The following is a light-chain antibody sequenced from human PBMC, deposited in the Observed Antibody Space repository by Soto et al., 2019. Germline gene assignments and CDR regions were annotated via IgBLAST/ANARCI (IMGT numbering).Light chain of an antibody. CDR1: QTVSENY. CDR2: GAS. V-gene: IGKV3-20*01. CDR3: QQYADSIT. J-gene: IGKJ4*01. Sequence: VLTQSPGTLSFSPGDRATLSCRASQTVSENYIARYQQKPGRTPRILIYGASNRATGVPDKFSGSGSGTQFTLTISRLEPEDFAVYFCQQYADSITFGGGTRVDIK.